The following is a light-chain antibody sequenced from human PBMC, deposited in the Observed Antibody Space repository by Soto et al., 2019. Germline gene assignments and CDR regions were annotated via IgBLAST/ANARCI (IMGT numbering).Light chain of an antibody. Sequence: DIQMTQSPSSLSASVGDRVTITCRASQRVSAFLNWYQQKPGEAPKLLIYTASSLQSGVPSRFSGSGSGTNFTLTVSSLQPEDFATYFCQQSYSTPWTLGHGTKVDNK. V-gene: IGKV1-39*01. CDR2: TAS. J-gene: IGKJ1*01. CDR3: QQSYSTPWT. CDR1: QRVSAF.